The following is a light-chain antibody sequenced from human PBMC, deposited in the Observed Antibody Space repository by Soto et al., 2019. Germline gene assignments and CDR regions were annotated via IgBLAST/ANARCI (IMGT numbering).Light chain of an antibody. CDR2: DVN. J-gene: IGLJ1*01. V-gene: IGLV2-11*01. CDR3: CSYTSSSALYV. Sequence: QSALTQPRSVSGSPGQSVTISCTGTSSDVGGYYYVSWYQQHPGKAPKLMIYDVNKRPSGVPDRFSASKSGITASLTISGLQAEDEADYYCCSYTSSSALYVFGTGTKLTVL. CDR1: SSDVGGYYY.